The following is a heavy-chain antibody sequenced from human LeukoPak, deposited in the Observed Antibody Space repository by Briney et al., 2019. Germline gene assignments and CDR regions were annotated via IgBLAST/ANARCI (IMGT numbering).Heavy chain of an antibody. Sequence: KSSETLSLTCTVSGGSISSYYWSWIRQPPGKGLEWIGYIYYSGSTNYNPSLKSRVTISVDTSKNQFSLKLSSVTAADTAVYYCARGSSAVAGTGIDYWGQGTLVTVSS. CDR2: IYYSGST. D-gene: IGHD6-19*01. CDR3: ARGSSAVAGTGIDY. J-gene: IGHJ4*02. CDR1: GGSISSYY. V-gene: IGHV4-59*01.